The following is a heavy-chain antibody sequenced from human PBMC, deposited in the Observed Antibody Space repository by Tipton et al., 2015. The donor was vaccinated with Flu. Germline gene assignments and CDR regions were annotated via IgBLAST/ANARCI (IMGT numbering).Heavy chain of an antibody. CDR1: GYSFTTDW. D-gene: IGHD2-2*01. CDR3: ARRPRSLVAGYYYGLDV. CDR2: ISPGDSDI. V-gene: IGHV5-51*01. Sequence: VQLVQSGAEVKKPGESLKISCKGSGYSFTTDWIGWVRQMPGKGLEWMGAISPGDSDIRYSPSFQGQVTISADKSIATAYLQWRSLKASDTAMYYCARRPRSLVAGYYYGLDVWGQGTTVTVSS. J-gene: IGHJ6*02.